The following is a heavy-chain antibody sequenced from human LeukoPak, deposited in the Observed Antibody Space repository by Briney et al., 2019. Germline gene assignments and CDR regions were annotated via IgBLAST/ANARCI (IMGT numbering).Heavy chain of an antibody. CDR2: IYHSGST. D-gene: IGHD6-6*01. J-gene: IGHJ5*02. V-gene: IGHV4-38-2*02. Sequence: SETLSLTCTVSGYSISSGYYWGWIRQPPGKGLEWIGSIYHSGSTYYNPSLKSRVTISVDTSKNQFSLKLSSVTAADTAVYYCARSSIAARGVTNWFDPWGQGTLVTVSS. CDR1: GYSISSGYY. CDR3: ARSSIAARGVTNWFDP.